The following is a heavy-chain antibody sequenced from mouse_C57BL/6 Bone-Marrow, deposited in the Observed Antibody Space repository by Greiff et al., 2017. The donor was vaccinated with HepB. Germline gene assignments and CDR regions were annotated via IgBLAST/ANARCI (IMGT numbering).Heavy chain of an antibody. CDR1: GFTFSDYG. Sequence: EVQGVESGGGLVQPGGSLKLSCAASGFTFSDYGMAWVRQAPRKGPEWVAFISNLAYSIYYADTVTGRFTISRENAKNTLYLEMSSLRSEDTAMYYCARVLGYFDVWGTGTTVTVSS. V-gene: IGHV5-15*01. J-gene: IGHJ1*03. CDR2: ISNLAYSI. CDR3: ARVLGYFDV.